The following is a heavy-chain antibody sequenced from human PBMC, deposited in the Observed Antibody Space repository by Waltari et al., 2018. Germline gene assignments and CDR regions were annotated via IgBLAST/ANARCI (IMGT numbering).Heavy chain of an antibody. CDR1: GGSISGNYY. Sequence: QVRLKQWGAPLVKPSETLSLTCAVYGGSISGNYYWTWIRQAPGKALEWIGYVYDYNGNTKYNPSLKKRATISKDTSKSQFSLRLTSVIDADTGLYFCARDQGSMRSDVWSPGGLVTVSS. CDR2: VYDYNGNT. J-gene: IGHJ4*02. V-gene: IGHV4-34*11. CDR3: ARDQGSMRSDV.